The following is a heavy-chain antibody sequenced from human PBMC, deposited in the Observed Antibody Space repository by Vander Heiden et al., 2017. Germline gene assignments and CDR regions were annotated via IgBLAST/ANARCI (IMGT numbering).Heavy chain of an antibody. CDR1: GCSHSRYY. D-gene: IGHD3-3*01. J-gene: IGHJ5*02. CDR3: ARGTPNRCLDLPNWFDP. CDR2: IYYSGST. V-gene: IGHV4-59*01. Sequence: QVELEESGPGLVKTSETLSLPHSASGCSHSRYYWSWIRQPPGKRLEGIGYIYYSGSTNYNPSLKCRVTISVDTSKNQFSLKLSSVTAADTAVYYCARGTPNRCLDLPNWFDPWGQGTLVTVSS.